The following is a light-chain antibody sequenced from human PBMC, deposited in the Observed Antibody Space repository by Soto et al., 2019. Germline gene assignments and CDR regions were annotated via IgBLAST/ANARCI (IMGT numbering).Light chain of an antibody. CDR1: QSVSISY. Sequence: EIVLTQSPDTLSLSPGERATLSCRASQSVSISYLAWYQQKPGQAPRLLIYGTSSRATGTPDRFSGSGSGTDFTLTISRLEPEDFAVYYCQQYGSSPRTFGQGTKVEIK. V-gene: IGKV3-20*01. CDR2: GTS. CDR3: QQYGSSPRT. J-gene: IGKJ1*01.